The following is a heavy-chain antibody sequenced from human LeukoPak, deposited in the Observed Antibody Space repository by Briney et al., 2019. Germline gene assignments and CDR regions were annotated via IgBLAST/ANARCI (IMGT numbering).Heavy chain of an antibody. J-gene: IGHJ4*02. CDR3: ARGEREWLVRGSFDY. CDR1: GGSISSYY. V-gene: IGHV4-59*01. D-gene: IGHD6-19*01. CDR2: IYYSGST. Sequence: SETLSLTCTVSGGSISSYYWSWIRQPPGKGLEWIGYIYYSGSTNYNPSLKSRVTISVDTSKNQFSLKLGSVTAADTAVYYCARGEREWLVRGSFDYWGQGTLVTVSS.